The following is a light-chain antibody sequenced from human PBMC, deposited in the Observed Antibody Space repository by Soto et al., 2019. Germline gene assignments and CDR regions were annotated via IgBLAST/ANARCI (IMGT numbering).Light chain of an antibody. CDR3: QQYGTTPWT. CDR1: QSVRNDH. Sequence: EIVLTQSPGTLSLSPVERATLSCMASQSVRNDHVAWYQQKTGQAPRLLISRAVTRAIGIPDRFSGSGSGTGFTLTISSLEPEDFALYYCQQYGTTPWTFGQGTKVDIK. V-gene: IGKV3-20*01. CDR2: RAV. J-gene: IGKJ1*01.